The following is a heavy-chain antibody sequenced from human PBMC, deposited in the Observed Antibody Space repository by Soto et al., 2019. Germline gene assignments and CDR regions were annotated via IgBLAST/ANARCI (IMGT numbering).Heavy chain of an antibody. Sequence: QVQLQESGPGLVKPSETLSLTCTVSGGSISTYYWSWIRQPPGKGLEWIGYIYYSGTASYNPSLKQRVTRYLDTSKKKFSLKLSSVTAADTAVYSCARGGHCTDGVCSALDYWGQGTLVTVSS. V-gene: IGHV4-59*08. D-gene: IGHD2-8*01. J-gene: IGHJ4*02. CDR3: ARGGHCTDGVCSALDY. CDR1: GGSISTYY. CDR2: IYYSGTA.